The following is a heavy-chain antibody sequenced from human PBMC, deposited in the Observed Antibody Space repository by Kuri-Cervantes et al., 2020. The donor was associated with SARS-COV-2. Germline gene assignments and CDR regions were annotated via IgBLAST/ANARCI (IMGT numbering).Heavy chain of an antibody. CDR3: ARGSYGGNSDFDY. Sequence: SVKGRFTISRDNSKNMLFLEINNLRVEDAAVYFCARGSYGGNSDFDYWGQGTPVTVSS. V-gene: IGHV3-30*07. D-gene: IGHD4-23*01. J-gene: IGHJ4*02.